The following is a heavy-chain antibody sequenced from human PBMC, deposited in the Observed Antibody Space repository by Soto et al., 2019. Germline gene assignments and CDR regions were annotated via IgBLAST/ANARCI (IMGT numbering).Heavy chain of an antibody. V-gene: IGHV1-18*01. CDR1: GYTFTSYG. CDR2: ISAYNGNT. CDR3: ARDSYYGSGSYYQFDY. J-gene: IGHJ4*02. Sequence: ASVKVSCKASGYTFTSYGSSWVRQAPGQGLEWMGWISAYNGNTNYAQKLQGRVTMTTDTSTSTAYMELRSLRSDDTAVYYCARDSYYGSGSYYQFDYWGQGTLVTAPQ. D-gene: IGHD3-10*01.